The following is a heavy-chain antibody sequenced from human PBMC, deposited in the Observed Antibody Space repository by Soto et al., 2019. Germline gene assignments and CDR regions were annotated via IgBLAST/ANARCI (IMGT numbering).Heavy chain of an antibody. V-gene: IGHV3-23*01. CDR2: ISGSGGST. CDR1: GFTFSSYA. Sequence: PGGSLRLSCAASGFTFSSYAMSWVRQAPGKGLEWVSAISGSGGSTYYADSVKGRFTISRDNSKNTLYLQMNSLRAEDTAVYYCAKDRIGEPPYWYFDLWGRGTLVTVYS. D-gene: IGHD1-26*01. CDR3: AKDRIGEPPYWYFDL. J-gene: IGHJ2*01.